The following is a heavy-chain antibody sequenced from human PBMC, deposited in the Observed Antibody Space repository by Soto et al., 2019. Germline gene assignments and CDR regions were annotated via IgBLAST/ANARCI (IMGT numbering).Heavy chain of an antibody. V-gene: IGHV1-18*01. CDR1: GYAFTTYG. J-gene: IGHJ4*02. D-gene: IGHD1-1*01. Sequence: QVHLVQSGAEVKKPGASVKVSCKGSGYAFTTYGITWVRQAPGQGLEWMGWISAHNGNTNYAKKLQGRVTVSRDTSTSSAYMELRSLRSDATAVYYCARCRYGDYWGQGARVTVSS. CDR2: ISAHNGNT. CDR3: ARCRYGDY.